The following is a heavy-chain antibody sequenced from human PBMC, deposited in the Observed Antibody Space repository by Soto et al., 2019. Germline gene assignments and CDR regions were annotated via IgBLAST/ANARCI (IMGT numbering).Heavy chain of an antibody. V-gene: IGHV1-2*04. CDR1: GYTFTGYY. D-gene: IGHD1-26*01. J-gene: IGHJ5*02. Sequence: ASVKVSCKASGYTFTGYYMHWVRQAPGQGLEWMGWINPNSGGTNYAQKFQGWVTMTRDTSISTAYMELSRLRSDDTAVYYCARGGYSGSYFGWFDPWGQGTRVTVSS. CDR3: ARGGYSGSYFGWFDP. CDR2: INPNSGGT.